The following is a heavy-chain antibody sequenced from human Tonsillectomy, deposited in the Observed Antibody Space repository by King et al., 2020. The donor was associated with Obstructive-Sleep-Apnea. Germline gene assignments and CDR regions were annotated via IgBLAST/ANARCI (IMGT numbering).Heavy chain of an antibody. CDR1: GGSISSSRYY. J-gene: IGHJ6*02. CDR3: AREGDIVVVPAANMDV. Sequence: QLQESGPGLVKPSETLSLTCTVSGGSISSSRYYWGWIRQPPGKGLEWIGSIYYSGSTYYNPSLKSRVPISGDTSKNQFSLKLSSVTAADTAVYYCAREGDIVVVPAANMDVWGQGTTVTVSS. D-gene: IGHD2-2*01. CDR2: IYYSGST. V-gene: IGHV4-39*07.